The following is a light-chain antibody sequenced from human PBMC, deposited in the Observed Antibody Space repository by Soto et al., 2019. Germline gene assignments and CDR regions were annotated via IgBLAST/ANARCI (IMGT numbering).Light chain of an antibody. V-gene: IGLV2-23*02. Sequence: QSVLTQPASVSGSPGQSITISCTVTSSDVGSYDRVSWYQHHPGKAPTLMIYEVNKRPSGVSNRFSGSKSGNTASLTISGLQAEDEADYYCCSSVGGPIWVFGGGTKLTVL. CDR2: EVN. CDR3: CSSVGGPIWV. CDR1: SSDVGSYDR. J-gene: IGLJ3*02.